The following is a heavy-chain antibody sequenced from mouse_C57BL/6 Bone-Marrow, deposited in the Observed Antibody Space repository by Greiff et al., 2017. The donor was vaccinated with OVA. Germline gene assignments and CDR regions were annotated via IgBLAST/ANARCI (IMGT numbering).Heavy chain of an antibody. Sequence: EVQLQQSGPELVKPGASVKISCKASGYSFTDFNMNWVKQSNGKSLEWIGVINPNYGTTSYNQKFKGKATLTLDQSSSTAYLQLNSLTSADSAVDYCAREECYGNYEAWFAYWGRGTVVTVSA. CDR1: GYSFTDFN. CDR3: AREECYGNYEAWFAY. V-gene: IGHV1-39*01. CDR2: INPNYGTT. D-gene: IGHD2-1*01. J-gene: IGHJ3*01.